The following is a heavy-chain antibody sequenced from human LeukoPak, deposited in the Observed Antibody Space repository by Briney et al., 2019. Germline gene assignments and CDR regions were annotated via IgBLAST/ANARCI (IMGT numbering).Heavy chain of an antibody. D-gene: IGHD6-13*01. J-gene: IGHJ6*02. CDR3: ASRSAAGTFYGVDV. CDR2: IYSGGST. Sequence: GGSLRLSCAASGFTISSNYTSWVRQAPGKGLEWVSVIYSGGSTYYADSVKGRFTISRDNSKNTLYLQMNSLRAEGTAVYYCASRSAAGTFYGVDVWGQGTTVTVSS. CDR1: GFTISSNY. V-gene: IGHV3-66*01.